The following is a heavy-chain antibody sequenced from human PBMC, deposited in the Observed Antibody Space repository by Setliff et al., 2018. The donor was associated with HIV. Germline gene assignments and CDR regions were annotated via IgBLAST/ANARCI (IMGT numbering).Heavy chain of an antibody. CDR3: AREGFGNTGDIPMAVLDY. J-gene: IGHJ4*02. V-gene: IGHV1-2*02. CDR2: MNRDTGDT. CDR1: GYTFTGHD. D-gene: IGHD5-18*01. Sequence: ASVKVSCKASGYTFTGHDIHWVRQAPGQGREWMGLMNRDTGDTNSAQTFQGRVTMTRDTSISTAYMELSRLRFDDTAIYYCAREGFGNTGDIPMAVLDYWGQGTLVTVSS.